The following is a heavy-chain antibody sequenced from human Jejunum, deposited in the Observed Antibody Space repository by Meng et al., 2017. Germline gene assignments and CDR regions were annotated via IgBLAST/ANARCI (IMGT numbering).Heavy chain of an antibody. J-gene: IGHJ4*02. CDR1: GSSFRTYW. D-gene: IGHD2-21*02. CDR3: VREGKVTFDC. CDR2: VNSAGSTA. V-gene: IGHV3-74*01. Sequence: GESLKSSWAASGSSFRTYWMHWVRQAPGKGLEWVSHVNSAGSTATYADSVKGRFAISRDNAKNTLYLQMDSLRAEDTAVYYCVREGKVTFDCWGQGTLVTVSS.